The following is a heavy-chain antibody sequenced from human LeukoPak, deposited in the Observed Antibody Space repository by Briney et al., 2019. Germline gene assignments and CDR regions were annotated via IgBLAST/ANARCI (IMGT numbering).Heavy chain of an antibody. CDR1: GGTFSSYA. Sequence: SVKVSCKASGGTFSSYAISWVRQAPGQGLEWMGGIIPMLGTAHYAQKFRGRVTITADESTSTAYMELSSLGSEDTAVYYCARDSGIAAAGTNDYWGRGTLVTVSS. J-gene: IGHJ4*02. CDR3: ARDSGIAAAGTNDY. D-gene: IGHD6-13*01. CDR2: IIPMLGTA. V-gene: IGHV1-69*13.